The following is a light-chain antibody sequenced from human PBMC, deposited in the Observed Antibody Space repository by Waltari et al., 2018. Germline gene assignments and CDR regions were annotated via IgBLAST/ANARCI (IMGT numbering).Light chain of an antibody. V-gene: IGLV2-23*02. Sequence: QSALTQPASVSGSPGQSITISCTGTRSDVESFNLVSWYQHYPGIAPKLIIFDVSERPSGVSSRFSGSKSGNTASLTISGIQTDDEADYYCCSYAGSSTYVFGTGTKLTVL. J-gene: IGLJ1*01. CDR1: RSDVESFNL. CDR2: DVS. CDR3: CSYAGSSTYV.